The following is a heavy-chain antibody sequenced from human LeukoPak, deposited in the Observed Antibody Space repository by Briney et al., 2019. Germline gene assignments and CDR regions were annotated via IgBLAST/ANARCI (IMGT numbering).Heavy chain of an antibody. CDR3: ARHDGLDLGYLDP. D-gene: IGHD5-12*01. CDR2: IVPSDSYT. V-gene: IGHV5-10-1*01. Sequence: GESLRISCKGSAYSFTSYCISWVRQMPGKGLEWMGRIVPSDSYTNYSPSSQGHVTISADKTISTAYLQWSSLKASDTAMYYCARHDGLDLGYLDPWGQGTLVTVSS. J-gene: IGHJ5*02. CDR1: AYSFTSYC.